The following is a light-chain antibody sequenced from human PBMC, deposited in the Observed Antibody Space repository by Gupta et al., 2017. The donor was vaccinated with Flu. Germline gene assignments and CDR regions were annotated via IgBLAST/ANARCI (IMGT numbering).Light chain of an antibody. Sequence: DIQMTQSPSTLSASVGDRVTVTCRASQSLTTSLAWYQQKPGRAPKLLIYRASSLQSGVPSRFGGSGSGTEFTLTISSLQPDDFATYYCQQDNTFFGTFGQGTKVEIK. CDR3: QQDNTFFGT. CDR1: QSLTTS. V-gene: IGKV1-5*03. CDR2: RAS. J-gene: IGKJ1*01.